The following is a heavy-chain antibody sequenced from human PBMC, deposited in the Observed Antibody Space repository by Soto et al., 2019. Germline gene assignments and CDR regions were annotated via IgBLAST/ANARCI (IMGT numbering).Heavy chain of an antibody. J-gene: IGHJ4*02. CDR3: ARGPFG. Sequence: GGSLRLSCAASVFTFNSYLFTWARHAPGKGLEWGANIAPDGSQKNYVDSVRGRVTISRYNAKNALYLQMTSLRVEGTGVYYRARGPFGWSQGPLVPVPS. CDR1: VFTFNSYL. V-gene: IGHV3-7*01. D-gene: IGHD3-3*01. CDR2: IAPDGSQK.